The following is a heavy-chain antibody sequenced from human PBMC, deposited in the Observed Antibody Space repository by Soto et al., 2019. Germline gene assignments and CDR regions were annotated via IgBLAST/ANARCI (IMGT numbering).Heavy chain of an antibody. CDR2: TIPIFGTA. V-gene: IGHV1-69*06. Sequence: QVQLVQSGAEVKKPGSSVKVSCKASGGTFSSYAISWVRQAPGQGLEWMGGTIPIFGTANYAQKFQGRVTITADKSTSTAYMELSSLRSEDTAVYYCARDTPGYSSSWYWWFDPWGQGTLVTVSS. CDR3: ARDTPGYSSSWYWWFDP. CDR1: GGTFSSYA. D-gene: IGHD6-13*01. J-gene: IGHJ5*02.